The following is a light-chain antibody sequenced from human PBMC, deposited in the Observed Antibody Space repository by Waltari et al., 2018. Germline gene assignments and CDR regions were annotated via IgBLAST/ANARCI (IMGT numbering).Light chain of an antibody. J-gene: IGLJ2*01. V-gene: IGLV2-14*03. CDR1: SSDVGGYNY. Sequence: QSALTQPASVSGSPGQSITISCTGTSSDVGGYNYVSWYQHHPGKAPKIMIYDVNDRPSGFSNRFSCSKSGNTASLTISGLQAEDEADYYCSSYRRSDIVVFGGGTKLTVL. CDR2: DVN. CDR3: SSYRRSDIVV.